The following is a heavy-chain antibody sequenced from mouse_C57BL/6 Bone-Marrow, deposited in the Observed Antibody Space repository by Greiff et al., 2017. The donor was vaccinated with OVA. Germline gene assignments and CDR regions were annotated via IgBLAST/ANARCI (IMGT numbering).Heavy chain of an antibody. D-gene: IGHD1-1*01. V-gene: IGHV1-72*01. CDR1: GYTFTSYW. CDR3: ARSPSTTVVARDYAMDY. J-gene: IGHJ4*01. Sequence: QVQLKQPGAELVKPGASVKLSCKASGYTFTSYWMHWVKQRPGRGLEWIGSIDPNSGGTKYNEKFKSKATLTVDKPSSTAYMQLSSLTSEDSAVYYCARSPSTTVVARDYAMDYWGKGTSVTVSS. CDR2: IDPNSGGT.